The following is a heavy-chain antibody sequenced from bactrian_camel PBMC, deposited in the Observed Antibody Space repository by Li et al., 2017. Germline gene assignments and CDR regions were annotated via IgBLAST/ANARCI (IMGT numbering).Heavy chain of an antibody. J-gene: IGHJ6*01. Sequence: HVQLVESGGGSVQAGGSLRLSCAASRYMYDNGCMGWFRQAPGKEREGVAAIYTGDGTTYYSDSVKGRFTISQDNAKNTVYLEMNSLRPEDTAMYSCAAARTSIEDCVAHDQILRQGYWGQGTQVTVS. V-gene: IGHV3S54*01. CDR1: RYMYDNGC. CDR2: IYTGDGTT. D-gene: IGHD2*01. CDR3: AAARTSIEDCVAHDQILRQGY.